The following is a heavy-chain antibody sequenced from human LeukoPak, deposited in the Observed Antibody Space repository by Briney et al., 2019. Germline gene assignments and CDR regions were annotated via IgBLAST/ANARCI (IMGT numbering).Heavy chain of an antibody. Sequence: GGSLRLSCAASGFTFSSYSMNWVRHAPGKGLEWVSSISSSRSYIYYADSVKGRFTISRDNAKNSLYLQMNSLRAEDTAVYYCARDPSGLRYFDWLLPEEYYFDYWGQGTLVTVSS. D-gene: IGHD3-9*01. V-gene: IGHV3-21*01. J-gene: IGHJ4*02. CDR1: GFTFSSYS. CDR2: ISSSRSYI. CDR3: ARDPSGLRYFDWLLPEEYYFDY.